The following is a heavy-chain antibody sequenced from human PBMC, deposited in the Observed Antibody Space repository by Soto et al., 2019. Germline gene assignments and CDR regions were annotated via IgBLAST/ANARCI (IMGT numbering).Heavy chain of an antibody. CDR2: ISGYNANT. CDR1: GYSFTSYG. J-gene: IGHJ4*02. Sequence: ASVKVSCKASGYSFTSYGISWVRQAPGQGLEWMGWISGYNANTNYAQKVQGRVTMTTETSTSTAYMEVRSLRSDDTAVYYCARDYFPSTGSGTFDYWGQGTLVTVSS. V-gene: IGHV1-18*04. D-gene: IGHD1-7*01. CDR3: ARDYFPSTGSGTFDY.